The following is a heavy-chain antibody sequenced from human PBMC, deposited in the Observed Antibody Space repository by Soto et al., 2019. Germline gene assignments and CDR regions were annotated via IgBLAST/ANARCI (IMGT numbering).Heavy chain of an antibody. D-gene: IGHD3-16*02. V-gene: IGHV1-69*01. CDR1: GGTFNMYA. J-gene: IGHJ4*02. CDR2: IIPIFDTP. CDR3: ARSIGSGGVIGGFDY. Sequence: QVQLVLSGAEVRKPGSAVRVSCKASGGTFNMYAMNWVRQAPGQGLEWMAGIIPIFDTPRYSQQFQGRVTITVDESTSTAYMELSSLRSEDTAIYYCARSIGSGGVIGGFDYWGQGTLVTVAS.